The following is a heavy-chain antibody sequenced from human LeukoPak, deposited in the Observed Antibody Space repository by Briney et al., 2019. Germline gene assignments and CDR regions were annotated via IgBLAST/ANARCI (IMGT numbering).Heavy chain of an antibody. D-gene: IGHD1-26*01. CDR1: GGSISSSSYY. CDR2: IYSSGTT. V-gene: IGHV4-39*01. Sequence: SETLSLTCTVSGGSISSSSYYWGWIRQPPGKGLEWIGIIYSSGTTYYNPSLKNRVTISVDTSEDQCSLKLSSVTAADTALYYCARNLWGANFDYWGQGTLVTVSS. CDR3: ARNLWGANFDY. J-gene: IGHJ4*02.